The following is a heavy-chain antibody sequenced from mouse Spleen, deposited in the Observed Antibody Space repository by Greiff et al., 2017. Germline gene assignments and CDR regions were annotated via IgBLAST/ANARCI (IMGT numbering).Heavy chain of an antibody. V-gene: IGHV10-1*01. CDR2: IRSKSNNYAT. CDR3: VRHDYDYVHDWYFDV. CDR1: GFSFNTYA. J-gene: IGHJ1*01. Sequence: EVKLVESGGGLVQPKGSLKLSCAASGFSFNTYAMNWVRQAPGKGLEWVARIRSKSNNYATYYADSVKDRFTISRDDSESMLYLQMNNLKTEDTAMYYCVRHDYDYVHDWYFDVWGAGTTVTVSS. D-gene: IGHD2-4*01.